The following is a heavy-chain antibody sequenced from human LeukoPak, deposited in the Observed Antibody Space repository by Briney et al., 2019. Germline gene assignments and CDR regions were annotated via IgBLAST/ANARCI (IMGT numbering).Heavy chain of an antibody. J-gene: IGHJ4*02. CDR2: IYHSGST. CDR3: ARGRYSSYYFDY. D-gene: IGHD5-12*01. CDR1: GYSISSGYY. V-gene: IGHV4-38-2*02. Sequence: SETLSLTCTVSGYSISSGYYWGWIRQPPGKGLEWTGSIYHSGSTYYNPSLKSRVTISVDTSKNQFSLKLSSVTAADTAVYYCARGRYSSYYFDYWGQGTLVTVSS.